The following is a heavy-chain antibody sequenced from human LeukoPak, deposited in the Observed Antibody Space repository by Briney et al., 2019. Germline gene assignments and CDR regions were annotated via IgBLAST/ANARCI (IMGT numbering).Heavy chain of an antibody. D-gene: IGHD2-8*02. CDR2: IKSKTDGGTT. V-gene: IGHV3-15*01. Sequence: GGSLRLSCAASGFTFSNAWMSWVRQAPGKGLEWVGRIKSKTDGGTTDYAAPVKGRFTISRDDSKNTLYLQMNSLKAEDTAVYYCTTVLPSGGVHDYWGQGTLVTVSS. CDR1: GFTFSNAW. CDR3: TTVLPSGGVHDY. J-gene: IGHJ4*02.